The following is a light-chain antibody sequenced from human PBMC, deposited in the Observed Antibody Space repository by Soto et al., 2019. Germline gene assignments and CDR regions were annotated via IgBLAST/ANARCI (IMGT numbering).Light chain of an antibody. J-gene: IGLJ2*01. Sequence: QSVLTQPPSVSAAPGQKVLISCSGSSSNIGNNYVSWYQQLPGTAPKLLIYDNNKRPSGIPDRVSGAKSGTSATLGITGLQTGGEADYYCGTWDSSLNVVFGGGTKLTVL. V-gene: IGLV1-51*01. CDR3: GTWDSSLNVV. CDR2: DNN. CDR1: SSNIGNNY.